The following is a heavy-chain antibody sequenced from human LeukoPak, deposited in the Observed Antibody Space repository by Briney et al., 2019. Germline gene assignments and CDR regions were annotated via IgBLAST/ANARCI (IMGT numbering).Heavy chain of an antibody. CDR3: ARGQGWWSTGQWFDP. CDR1: GGSFSGYY. V-gene: IGHV4-34*01. Sequence: PSETLSLTCAVYGGSFSGYYWSWIRQPPGKGLEWIGEINHSGSTNYNPSLKSRVTISVDTSKNQFSLKLSSVTAADTAVYYCARGQGWWSTGQWFDPWGQGTLVTVSS. D-gene: IGHD1-1*01. J-gene: IGHJ5*02. CDR2: INHSGST.